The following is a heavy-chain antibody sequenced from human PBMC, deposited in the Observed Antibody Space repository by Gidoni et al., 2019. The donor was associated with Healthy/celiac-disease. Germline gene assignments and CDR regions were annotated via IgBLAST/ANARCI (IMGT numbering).Heavy chain of an antibody. J-gene: IGHJ3*02. D-gene: IGHD2-2*01. CDR1: VGSISSRNC. CDR3: ARGFEDIVVVPAARAGAFDI. V-gene: IGHV4-4*02. CDR2: IYHSGST. Sequence: VQLQESRPGLVKPSGTLSLTCAVSVGSISSRNCWSWVRPPPGKGLEWIGEIYHSGSTNYNPSLKSRVTISVDKSKNQFSLKLSSVTAADTAVYYCARGFEDIVVVPAARAGAFDIGGQGTMVTVSS.